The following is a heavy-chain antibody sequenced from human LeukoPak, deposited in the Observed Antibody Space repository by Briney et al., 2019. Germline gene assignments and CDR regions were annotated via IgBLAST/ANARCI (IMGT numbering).Heavy chain of an antibody. Sequence: TPSETLSLTCTVSGGSISSYYWSWIRQPPGKGLEWIGYIYYSGSTNYNPSLKSRVTISVDTAKNQFSLTLSSVTAADTAVYYCAKGPLYTPYYYMDVWGKGPRSPSP. V-gene: IGHV4-59*01. CDR1: GGSISSYY. D-gene: IGHD2-2*02. J-gene: IGHJ6*03. CDR2: IYYSGST. CDR3: AKGPLYTPYYYMDV.